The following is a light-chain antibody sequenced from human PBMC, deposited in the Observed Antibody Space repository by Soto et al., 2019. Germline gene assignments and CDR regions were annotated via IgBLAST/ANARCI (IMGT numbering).Light chain of an antibody. CDR2: EVS. CDR3: SSYTSGTTRYV. Sequence: QSVLTQPASVSGSPGQSITISCSGTSSDVGGHNFVSWYQQYPGKTPKLMIYEVSNRPSGISNRFSGSKSGNTASLTISGLQAEDEADYYCSSYTSGTTRYVFGTGTKVTVL. J-gene: IGLJ1*01. CDR1: SSDVGGHNF. V-gene: IGLV2-14*01.